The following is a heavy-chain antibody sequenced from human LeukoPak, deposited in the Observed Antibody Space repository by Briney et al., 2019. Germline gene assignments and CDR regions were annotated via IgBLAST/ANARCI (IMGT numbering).Heavy chain of an antibody. CDR3: ARAYSHLAAGIDY. Sequence: GASVKVSCEASGYTFTGHYIHWVRQAPGQGLEWMGWISAYNGNTNYAQKLQGRVTMATDTSTSTAYMELRSLRSDDTAVYYCARAYSHLAAGIDYWGQGTLVTVSS. CDR1: GYTFTGHY. CDR2: ISAYNGNT. D-gene: IGHD6-13*01. V-gene: IGHV1-18*04. J-gene: IGHJ4*02.